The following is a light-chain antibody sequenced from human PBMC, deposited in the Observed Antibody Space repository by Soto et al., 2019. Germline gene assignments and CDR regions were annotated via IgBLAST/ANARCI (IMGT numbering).Light chain of an antibody. Sequence: EIVLTQSPATLSLSPGERATLSFRASQSLSSNLAWSQHKPGQAPRLLIYDTSNRATDIPARFRGSGSGTGFTLTISSLAPDEIAVYYWQHGSTWPSFTFCPGTKLEIK. V-gene: IGKV3-11*01. CDR3: QHGSTWPSFT. CDR2: DTS. CDR1: QSLSSN. J-gene: IGKJ2*01.